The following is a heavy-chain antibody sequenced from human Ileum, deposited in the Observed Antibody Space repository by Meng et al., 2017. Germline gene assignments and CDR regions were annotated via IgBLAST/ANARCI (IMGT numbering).Heavy chain of an antibody. Sequence: QVQLPDPGRGLVRPSGTLSLICTVSGGSVSRAGYQWGWIRQPPGKGLEWIGYASTNYNPSLKSRVTISLDTSRNQFSLSLSSVTAADTAVYYCARDHMGSLDYWGQGILVTVSS. CDR3: ARDHMGSLDY. J-gene: IGHJ4*02. D-gene: IGHD1-26*01. CDR2: AST. CDR1: GGSVSRAGYQ. V-gene: IGHV4-61*08.